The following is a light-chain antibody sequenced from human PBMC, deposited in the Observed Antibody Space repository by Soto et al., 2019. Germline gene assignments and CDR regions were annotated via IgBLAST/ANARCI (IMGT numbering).Light chain of an antibody. CDR3: SSYTSRFTYV. Sequence: QSVLTQPASVSGSPGQSITISCTGTSSDVGGYNYVSWYQQHPGKAPKLIIYEVTNRPSGVSNRFSGSKSGNTASLTISGLQAEDEADYYCSSYTSRFTYVFGTGTKVTVL. CDR2: EVT. CDR1: SSDVGGYNY. J-gene: IGLJ1*01. V-gene: IGLV2-14*01.